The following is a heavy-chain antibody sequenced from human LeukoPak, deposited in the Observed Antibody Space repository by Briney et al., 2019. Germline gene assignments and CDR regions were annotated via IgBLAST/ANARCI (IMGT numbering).Heavy chain of an antibody. CDR2: ISGSGGST. D-gene: IGHD3-22*01. J-gene: IGHJ4*02. Sequence: GGSLRLSCAASGFTFSSYAMSWVRQAPGKGLEWVSAISGSGGSTYYADSVKGRFTISRDNSKNTLYLQMNSLRAEDTAVYYCAKGRYDSSGYYYGLSDFDYWGQGTLVTVSS. CDR1: GFTFSSYA. V-gene: IGHV3-23*01. CDR3: AKGRYDSSGYYYGLSDFDY.